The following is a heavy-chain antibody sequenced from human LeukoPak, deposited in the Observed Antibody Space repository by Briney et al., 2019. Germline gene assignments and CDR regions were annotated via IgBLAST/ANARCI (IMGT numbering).Heavy chain of an antibody. CDR2: IYYSGST. D-gene: IGHD6-13*01. CDR3: ARDRTGYNYYSYMDV. CDR1: GGSISSYY. Sequence: SETLSLTCTVSGGSISSYYWSWIRQPPGKGLEWIGYIYYSGSTNYNPSLKSRVTISVDTSKNQFSLKLSSVTAADTAVYYCARDRTGYNYYSYMDVWGKGTTVTVSS. J-gene: IGHJ6*03. V-gene: IGHV4-59*01.